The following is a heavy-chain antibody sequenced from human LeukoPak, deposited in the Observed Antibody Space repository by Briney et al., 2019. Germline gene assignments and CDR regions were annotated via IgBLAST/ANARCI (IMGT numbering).Heavy chain of an antibody. J-gene: IGHJ4*02. Sequence: GGSLRLSCAASGFTFSSHPMNWVRHAPGKGLEWVSYISSSSSIIYYADTVKGRFTISRDNAKNSLYLQMNSLRADDTAVYYCARDPGIAGDMDYWGQGALVTVSS. D-gene: IGHD6-13*01. CDR2: ISSSSSII. CDR3: ARDPGIAGDMDY. CDR1: GFTFSSHP. V-gene: IGHV3-48*01.